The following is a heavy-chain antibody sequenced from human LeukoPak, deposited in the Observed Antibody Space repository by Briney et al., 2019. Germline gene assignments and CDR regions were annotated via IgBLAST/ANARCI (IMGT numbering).Heavy chain of an antibody. V-gene: IGHV4-61*02. CDR2: IYTSGST. J-gene: IGHJ5*02. Sequence: PSQTLSLTCTVSGGSISSGNYYWNWIRQPAWKGLEWIGRIYTSGSTNYNPSLKSRITISVDTSKNQFSLKLSSVTAADTAVYYCARGPRVLMVYAKGWFDPWGQGTLVTVSS. CDR1: GGSISSGNYY. D-gene: IGHD2-8*01. CDR3: ARGPRVLMVYAKGWFDP.